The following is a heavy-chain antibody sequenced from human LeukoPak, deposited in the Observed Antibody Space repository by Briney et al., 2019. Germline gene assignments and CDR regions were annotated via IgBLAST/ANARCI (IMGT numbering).Heavy chain of an antibody. CDR1: GYTFISYD. Sequence: ASVKVSCKASGYTFISYDINWVRQATGQGLEWMGWINPNSGGTNYAQKFQGRVTMTRDTSISTAYMELSRLRSDDTAVYYCARGPYYYYYMDVWGKGTTVTVSS. CDR3: ARGPYYYYYMDV. CDR2: INPNSGGT. V-gene: IGHV1-2*02. J-gene: IGHJ6*03.